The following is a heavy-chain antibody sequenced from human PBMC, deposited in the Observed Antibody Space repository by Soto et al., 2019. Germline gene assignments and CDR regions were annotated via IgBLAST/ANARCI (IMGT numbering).Heavy chain of an antibody. CDR1: GYTLTELS. CDR3: ATDSWAAAASSLRTYGMDV. CDR2: FDPEDGET. D-gene: IGHD6-13*01. V-gene: IGHV1-24*01. Sequence: GASVKVSCKVSGYTLTELSMHWVRQAPGKGLEWMGGFDPEDGETIYAQKFQGRVTMTEDTSTDTAYMELSSLRSEDTAVYYCATDSWAAAASSLRTYGMDVWGQGTTVTVSS. J-gene: IGHJ6*02.